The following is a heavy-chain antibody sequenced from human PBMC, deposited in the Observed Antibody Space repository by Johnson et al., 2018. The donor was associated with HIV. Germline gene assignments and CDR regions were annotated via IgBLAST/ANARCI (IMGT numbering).Heavy chain of an antibody. V-gene: IGHV3-11*04. D-gene: IGHD1-26*01. CDR3: AKGLGRYYEAFDI. J-gene: IGHJ3*02. Sequence: VQLVESGGGLVKPGGSLRLSCAASGFTFSDYYMSWIRQAPGKGLEWVSYISSGGSSIYYADSVKGRFTISRDNSKKKLFPQMNSLRVEDTAVYYCAKGLGRYYEAFDIWGQGTMVTVSS. CDR1: GFTFSDYY. CDR2: ISSGGSSI.